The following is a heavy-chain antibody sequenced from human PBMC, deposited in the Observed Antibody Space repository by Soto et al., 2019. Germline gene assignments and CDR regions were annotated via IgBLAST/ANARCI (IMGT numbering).Heavy chain of an antibody. CDR3: ARHQSGSYWGDAFDI. J-gene: IGHJ3*02. V-gene: IGHV5-10-1*01. Sequence: PGESLKISCKGSGYSFTSYWISWVRQMPGKGLEWMGRIDPSDSYTNYSPSFQGHVTISADKSISTAYLQWSSLKASDTAMYYCARHQSGSYWGDAFDIWGQGTMVTVSS. CDR2: IDPSDSYT. CDR1: GYSFTSYW. D-gene: IGHD1-26*01.